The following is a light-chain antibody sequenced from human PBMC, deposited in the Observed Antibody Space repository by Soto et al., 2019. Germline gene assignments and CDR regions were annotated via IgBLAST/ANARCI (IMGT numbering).Light chain of an antibody. J-gene: IGKJ1*01. CDR1: QSVSNTN. Sequence: EIVLTQSPGTLPLSPGERATLSCRASQSVSNTNLVWYQQKRGQAPRLLIYDASSRGTGGPDRFRGSGSGTDFTLTINRLEPEDFAVYFCQHYANSVWMFGLGTKVEIK. CDR2: DAS. V-gene: IGKV3-20*01. CDR3: QHYANSVWM.